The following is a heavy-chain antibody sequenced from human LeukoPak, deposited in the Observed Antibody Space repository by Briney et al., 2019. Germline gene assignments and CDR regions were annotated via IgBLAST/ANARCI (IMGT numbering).Heavy chain of an antibody. CDR3: ARVRLDSSERNLDAFEN. V-gene: IGHV3-64*04. J-gene: IGHJ3*02. Sequence: QPGGSLRLSCSASGFTFSSYAMHWVRQAPGRGLEYVSAISSNGGSTYYADSVKGRFTISRDNSKNTVYLQMNSLRAEDTAVYFCARVRLDSSERNLDAFENWGQGTMVTVSS. CDR1: GFTFSSYA. D-gene: IGHD1-14*01. CDR2: ISSNGGST.